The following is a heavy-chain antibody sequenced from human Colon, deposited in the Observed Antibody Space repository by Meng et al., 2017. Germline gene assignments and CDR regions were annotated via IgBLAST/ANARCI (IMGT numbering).Heavy chain of an antibody. Sequence: ASVKVSCKASGYNFNSYYIYWMRQAPGQGLEWMGRINPHSGATNYAQKFQGRVTLTRDTSISSAYMERNTLISDDTAMYYCARGRGFCSGGICYWDAFEIWGQGTMVTVSS. CDR2: INPHSGAT. V-gene: IGHV1-2*06. CDR1: GYNFNSYY. J-gene: IGHJ3*02. CDR3: ARGRGFCSGGICYWDAFEI. D-gene: IGHD2-15*01.